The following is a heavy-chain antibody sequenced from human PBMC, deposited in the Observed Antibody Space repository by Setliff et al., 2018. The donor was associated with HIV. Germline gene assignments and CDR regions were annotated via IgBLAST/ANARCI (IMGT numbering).Heavy chain of an antibody. CDR2: ICDSGRNT. CDR1: GGSIDNYY. D-gene: IGHD3-22*01. V-gene: IGHV4-59*01. J-gene: IGHJ5*01. Sequence: SETLSLTCSVSGGSIDNYYWSWIRQSPGKGLEWIGVICDSGRNTDYNPSLKSRVTMSLDTSKNQFSLKLTSVTAADTAAYFCARTRYFYDSSDRYWVIDSWGQGTLVTVSS. CDR3: ARTRYFYDSSDRYWVIDS.